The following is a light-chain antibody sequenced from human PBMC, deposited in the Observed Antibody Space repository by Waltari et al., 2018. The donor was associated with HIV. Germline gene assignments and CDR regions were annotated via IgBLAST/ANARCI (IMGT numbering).Light chain of an antibody. CDR1: TGRVTTAHY. CDR2: DGD. CDR3: LLSFHSVRV. J-gene: IGLJ2*01. Sequence: QAVVTQEPSLSVPPGGTVTFTCASFTGRVTTAHYPYWCQQKPGQAPRTLIYDGDKRHPGTPGRFAGSLTEGKATLTLTGAQPEDEATYHCLLSFHSVRVFGGGT. V-gene: IGLV7-46*01.